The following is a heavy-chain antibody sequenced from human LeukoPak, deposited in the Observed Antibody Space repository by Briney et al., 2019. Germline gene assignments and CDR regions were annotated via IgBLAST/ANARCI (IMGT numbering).Heavy chain of an antibody. CDR3: ARVRQLVPGYFFDY. CDR2: IYYSGST. CDR1: GGSFSGYY. J-gene: IGHJ4*02. Sequence: SETLSLTCAVYGGSFSGYYWSWIRQPPGKGLEWIGYIYYSGSTNYNPSFKSRVTISLDTSENQFSLKLTSVTAADTAVYYCARVRQLVPGYFFDYWGQGALVTVSS. D-gene: IGHD6-6*01. V-gene: IGHV4-59*01.